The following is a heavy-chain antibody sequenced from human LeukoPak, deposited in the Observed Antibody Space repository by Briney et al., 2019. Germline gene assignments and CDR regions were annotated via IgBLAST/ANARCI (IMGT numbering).Heavy chain of an antibody. CDR1: GGSFSGFY. D-gene: IGHD3-9*01. CDR3: AREGASYDILTGARPRYWYFDL. J-gene: IGHJ2*01. Sequence: SETLSLTCAVYGGSFSGFYWSWIRQPPGKGLEWIGEIHHSGITNYNPSLKSRVTISVDTSKNQFSLKLSSVTAADTAVYYCAREGASYDILTGARPRYWYFDLWGRGTLVTVSS. V-gene: IGHV4-34*01. CDR2: IHHSGIT.